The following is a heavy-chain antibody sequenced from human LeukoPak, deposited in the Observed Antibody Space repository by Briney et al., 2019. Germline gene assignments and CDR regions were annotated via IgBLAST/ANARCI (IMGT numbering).Heavy chain of an antibody. D-gene: IGHD5-24*01. CDR1: GFTFSDYY. V-gene: IGHV3-11*04. Sequence: PGGSLRLSCAASGFTFSDYYMSWIRQAPGKGLEWVSYISSSGSTIYYADSVKGRFTISRDNSKNTLYLQMNSLRAEDTAVYYCAKDDGWVQYANWGQGTLVTVSS. CDR2: ISSSGSTI. CDR3: AKDDGWVQYAN. J-gene: IGHJ4*02.